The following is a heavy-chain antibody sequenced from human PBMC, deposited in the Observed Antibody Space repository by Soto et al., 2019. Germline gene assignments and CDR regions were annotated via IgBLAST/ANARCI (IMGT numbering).Heavy chain of an antibody. V-gene: IGHV1-2*02. J-gene: IGHJ4*02. CDR1: GYTLNDYY. Sequence: ASVKVSCKASGYTLNDYYLHWVRQAPGQGLAWMGWVNPSSGATKFAPRFQGRVSMTWDKSITTAYMEVNSLRSDDTAVYHCVRGSGRLELDFWGQGTLVTVSS. CDR3: VRGSGRLELDF. CDR2: VNPSSGAT.